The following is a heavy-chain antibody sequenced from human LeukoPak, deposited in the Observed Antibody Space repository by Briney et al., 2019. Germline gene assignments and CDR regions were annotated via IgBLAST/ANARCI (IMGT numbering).Heavy chain of an antibody. CDR1: GGSISTSNYY. Sequence: PSETLSLTCTVSGGSISTSNYYWGWIRQPPGKGLEWIGNIFYSGSTYYSPSLKSRVTISRDTSKNHFSLKLSSVTAADTAVYYCARERFDLSYYYYMDVWGKGTAVTISS. CDR3: ARERFDLSYYYYMDV. V-gene: IGHV4-39*07. D-gene: IGHD3-10*01. J-gene: IGHJ6*03. CDR2: IFYSGST.